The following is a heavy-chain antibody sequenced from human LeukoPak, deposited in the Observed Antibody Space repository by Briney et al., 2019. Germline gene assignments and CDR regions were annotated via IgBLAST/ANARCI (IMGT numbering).Heavy chain of an antibody. D-gene: IGHD4-17*01. J-gene: IGHJ4*02. CDR2: IRYDGSNK. CDR1: TFTFSSYG. V-gene: IGHV3-30*02. CDR3: AKGAGYGDHHVDY. Sequence: PGGSLRLSCAASTFTFSSYGMHWVRQAPGKGLEWVAFIRYDGSNKDYAGSVKGRFTISRDNSKNTLYLQMNSLRGEDTAVYYCAKGAGYGDHHVDYWGQGTLVTVSS.